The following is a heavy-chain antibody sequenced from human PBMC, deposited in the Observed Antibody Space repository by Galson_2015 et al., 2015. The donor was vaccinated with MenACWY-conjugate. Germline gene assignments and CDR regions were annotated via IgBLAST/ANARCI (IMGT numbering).Heavy chain of an antibody. V-gene: IGHV3-23*01. D-gene: IGHD6-19*01. Sequence: SLRLSCAASGFTFSRYSMNWVRQAPGKGLEWVTPIYPTGVTTYYAESVKGRFTISKDNSKNTVYLKMNSMRAEDTAVYYCAKNRQPDSGWNFDYWGQGTLVTVSS. J-gene: IGHJ4*02. CDR3: AKNRQPDSGWNFDY. CDR2: IYPTGVTT. CDR1: GFTFSRYS.